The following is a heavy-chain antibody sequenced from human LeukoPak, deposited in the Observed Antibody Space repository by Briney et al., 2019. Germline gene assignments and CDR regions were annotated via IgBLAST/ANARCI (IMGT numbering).Heavy chain of an antibody. V-gene: IGHV4-38-2*01. CDR2: IYHSGST. D-gene: IGHD3-3*01. CDR1: GYSISSEYY. CDR3: ARQNGFGEEFDY. Sequence: SETLSLTCAVSGYSISSEYYWGWIQQPPGKGLEWIGSIYHSGSTYYNPSLKSRVTMPVDTSKNQFSLKLTSVTAADTAVYYCARQNGFGEEFDYWGQGTLVTVSS. J-gene: IGHJ4*02.